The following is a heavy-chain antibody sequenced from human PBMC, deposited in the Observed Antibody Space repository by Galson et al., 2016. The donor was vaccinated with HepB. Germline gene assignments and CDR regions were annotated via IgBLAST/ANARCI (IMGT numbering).Heavy chain of an antibody. CDR2: IYSTGST. CDR3: ARGTPWRAFDF. D-gene: IGHD1-14*01. Sequence: SETLPLTCTVSGGSISNYYWSWIRQPAGKGLEWIGRIYSTGSTNYNPSLKSRVTMSVDTSKNQFSLILSSVSAADTAVYYCARGTPWRAFDFWGQGTMLTVSS. V-gene: IGHV4-4*07. CDR1: GGSISNYY. J-gene: IGHJ3*01.